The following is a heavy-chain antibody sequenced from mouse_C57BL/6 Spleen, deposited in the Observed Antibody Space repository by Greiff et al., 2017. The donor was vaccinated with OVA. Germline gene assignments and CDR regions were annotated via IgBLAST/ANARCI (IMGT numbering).Heavy chain of an antibody. V-gene: IGHV1-69*01. CDR3: ARWGSSLWYFDV. J-gene: IGHJ1*03. D-gene: IGHD1-1*01. CDR2: IDPSDSYT. Sequence: MPGQGLEWIGEIDPSDSYTNYNQKFKGKSTLTVDKSSSTAYMQLSSLTSEDSAVYYCARWGSSLWYFDVWGTGTTVTVSS.